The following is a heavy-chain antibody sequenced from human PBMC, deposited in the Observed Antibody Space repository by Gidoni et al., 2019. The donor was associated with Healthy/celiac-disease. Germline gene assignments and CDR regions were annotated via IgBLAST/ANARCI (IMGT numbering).Heavy chain of an antibody. J-gene: IGHJ3*02. CDR2: ISSSGSTI. CDR1: GFPFSSYE. CDR3: ARDVRIVGASFDI. Sequence: EVQLVESGGGLVQPGGSLRLSCAASGFPFSSYEMNWVRQAPGKGLEWVSYISSSGSTIYYADSVKGRFTISRDNAKNSLYLQMNSLRAEDTAVYYCARDVRIVGASFDIWGQGTMVTVSS. V-gene: IGHV3-48*03. D-gene: IGHD1-26*01.